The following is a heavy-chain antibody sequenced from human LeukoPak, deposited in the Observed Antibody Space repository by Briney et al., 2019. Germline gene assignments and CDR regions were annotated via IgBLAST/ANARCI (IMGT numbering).Heavy chain of an antibody. CDR3: ATDPYQTNLPPYYYDLLA. D-gene: IGHD3-22*01. CDR2: FDPEDGGT. Sequence: ASVKVSCKVSGYTLTELSMHWVRQAPGKGLEWMGGFDPEDGGTIYAQKFQGRVTMTEDTSTDTAYMELSSLRSEDTAVYYCATDPYQTNLPPYYYDLLAWGQGTLVTVSS. J-gene: IGHJ4*02. V-gene: IGHV1-24*01. CDR1: GYTLTELS.